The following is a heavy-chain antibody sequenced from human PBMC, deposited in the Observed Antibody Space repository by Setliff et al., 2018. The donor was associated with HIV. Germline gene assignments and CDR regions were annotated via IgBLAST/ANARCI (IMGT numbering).Heavy chain of an antibody. Sequence: SETLSLTCTVSGGSISTSNWWGWIRQTPGKGLEWIGYIYYSGSTNYNPSLKSRVTMSLDTSKNQFSLKLYSVTALDTAVYYCARKGSSSRSQEYYYDFWGQGTLVTVSS. CDR1: GGSISTSNW. V-gene: IGHV4-28*06. J-gene: IGHJ4*02. CDR2: IYYSGST. D-gene: IGHD6-13*01. CDR3: ARKGSSSRSQEYYYDF.